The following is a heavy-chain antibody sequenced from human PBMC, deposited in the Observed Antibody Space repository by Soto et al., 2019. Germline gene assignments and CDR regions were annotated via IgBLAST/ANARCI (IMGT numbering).Heavy chain of an antibody. CDR1: GGSISSYY. J-gene: IGHJ5*02. CDR3: AGIIVVVPAASRNWFDP. D-gene: IGHD2-2*01. V-gene: IGHV4-4*07. Sequence: SETLSLTCTVSGGSISSYYWSWIRQPAGKGLEWIGRIYTSGSTNYNPSLKSRVTMSVDTSKNQFSLKLSSVTAADTAVYYCAGIIVVVPAASRNWFDPCGHGTLVTV. CDR2: IYTSGST.